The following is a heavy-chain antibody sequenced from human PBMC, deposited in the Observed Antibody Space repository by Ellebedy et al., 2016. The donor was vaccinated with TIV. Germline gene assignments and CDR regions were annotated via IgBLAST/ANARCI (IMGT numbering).Heavy chain of an antibody. CDR1: GGTFSSYA. D-gene: IGHD5-12*01. Sequence: SVKVSCXASGGTFSSYAISWVRQAPGQGLEWMGRIIPILGIANYAQKFQGRVTITADKSTSTAYMELSSLRSEDTAVYYCATAGYSGYDYTPLYWGQGTLVTVSS. J-gene: IGHJ4*02. V-gene: IGHV1-69*04. CDR2: IIPILGIA. CDR3: ATAGYSGYDYTPLY.